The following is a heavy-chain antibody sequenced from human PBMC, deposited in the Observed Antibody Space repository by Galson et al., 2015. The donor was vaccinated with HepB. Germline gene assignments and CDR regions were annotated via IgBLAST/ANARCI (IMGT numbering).Heavy chain of an antibody. D-gene: IGHD3-3*01. V-gene: IGHV3-7*03. CDR2: IKQDGSEK. CDR3: ARRGYDFWSGYYDY. J-gene: IGHJ4*02. Sequence: SLRLSCAASGFTFSSYWTSWVRQAPGKGLEWVANIKQDGSEKYYVDSVKGRFTISRDNAKNSLYLQMNSLRAEDTAVYYCARRGYDFWSGYYDYWGQGTLVTVSS. CDR1: GFTFSSYW.